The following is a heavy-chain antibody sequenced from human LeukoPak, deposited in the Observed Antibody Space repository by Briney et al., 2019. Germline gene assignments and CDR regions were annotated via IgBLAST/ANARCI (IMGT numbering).Heavy chain of an antibody. CDR1: GFTFSDYY. CDR2: ISSSGSTI. D-gene: IGHD1-26*01. V-gene: IGHV3-11*01. J-gene: IGHJ6*02. CDR3: ARDLVTGGSYSYYGMDV. Sequence: GGSLRLSCAASGFTFSDYYMSWIRQAPGKGLEWVSYISSSGSTIYYADSVKGRFTISRDNAKNSLYLQMNSLRAEDTAVYYCARDLVTGGSYSYYGMDVWGQGTTVTVSS.